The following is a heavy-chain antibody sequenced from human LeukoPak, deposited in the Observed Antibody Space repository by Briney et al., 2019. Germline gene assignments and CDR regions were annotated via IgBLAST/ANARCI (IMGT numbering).Heavy chain of an antibody. V-gene: IGHV4-34*01. CDR3: AREGRSSGWYWFDP. D-gene: IGHD6-19*01. Sequence: PSETLSLTCAVYGGSFSGYYWSWIRQPPGKGLEWIGEINHSGSTNYNPSLKSRVTISVDTSKNQFSLKLSSVTAADTAVYYCAREGRSSGWYWFDPWGQGTLVTVSS. J-gene: IGHJ5*02. CDR2: INHSGST. CDR1: GGSFSGYY.